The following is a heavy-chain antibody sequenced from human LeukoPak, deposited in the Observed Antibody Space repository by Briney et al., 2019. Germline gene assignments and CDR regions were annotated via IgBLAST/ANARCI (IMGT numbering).Heavy chain of an antibody. Sequence: GGSLRLSCEASGFTFSAYAMTWVRQAPGKGLEWVSSIGSDNKPHYSESVKGRFAISRDNSKSMLFLQLNSLRAEDTAVYYCAKHGYGDFTPSPFPIWGQGTLVTVSS. CDR3: AKHGYGDFTPSPFPI. CDR2: IGSDNKP. D-gene: IGHD4-17*01. V-gene: IGHV3-23*05. CDR1: GFTFSAYA. J-gene: IGHJ4*02.